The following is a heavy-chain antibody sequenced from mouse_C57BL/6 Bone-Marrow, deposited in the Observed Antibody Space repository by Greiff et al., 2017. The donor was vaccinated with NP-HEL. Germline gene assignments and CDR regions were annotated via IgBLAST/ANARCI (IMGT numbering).Heavy chain of an antibody. J-gene: IGHJ4*01. V-gene: IGHV1-66*01. D-gene: IGHD1-1*01. CDR3: ARPLTTVVPNYAMDY. Sequence: QVQLQQSGPELVKPGASVKISCKASGYSFTSYYIHWVKQRPGQGLEWIGWIYPGSGNTKYNEKFKGKATLTADTSSSTAYMQLSSLTSEDSAVYYCARPLTTVVPNYAMDYWGQGTSVTVSS. CDR1: GYSFTSYY. CDR2: IYPGSGNT.